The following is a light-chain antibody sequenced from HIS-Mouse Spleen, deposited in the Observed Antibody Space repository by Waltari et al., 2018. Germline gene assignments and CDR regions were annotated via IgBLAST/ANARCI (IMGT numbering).Light chain of an antibody. CDR2: EVS. V-gene: IGLV2-14*01. CDR1: SRYVGGYNY. Sequence: QSALTQPASVSGSPGQSITISCTGTSRYVGGYNYVSWYQQHPGKAPKLMIYEVSNRPSGVSNRFSGSKSGNTASLTISGLQAEDEADYYCSSYTSSSTNWVFGGGTKLTVL. J-gene: IGLJ3*02. CDR3: SSYTSSSTNWV.